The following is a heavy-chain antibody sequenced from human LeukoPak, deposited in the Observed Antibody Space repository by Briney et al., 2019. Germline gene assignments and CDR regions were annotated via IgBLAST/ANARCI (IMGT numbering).Heavy chain of an antibody. J-gene: IGHJ4*02. V-gene: IGHV1-18*01. CDR3: ARDHSRLLAVAGYDY. CDR2: ISAYNGNT. Sequence: ASVKVSCKASGYTFTSYGISWVRQAPGQGLEWMGWISAYNGNTNYAQKLQGRVTMTTDTSTSTAYMELRSLRSDDTAVYYCARDHSRLLAVAGYDYWGQGTLVTVSS. D-gene: IGHD6-19*01. CDR1: GYTFTSYG.